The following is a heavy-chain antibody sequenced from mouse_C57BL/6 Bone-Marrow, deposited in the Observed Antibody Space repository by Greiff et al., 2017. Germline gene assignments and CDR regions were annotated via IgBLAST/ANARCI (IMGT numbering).Heavy chain of an antibody. J-gene: IGHJ3*01. CDR2: IRLKSDNYAT. CDR1: GFTFSNYW. CDR3: SGYRVFFAY. Sequence: EVQLVESGGGLVQPGGSMKLSCVASGFTFSNYWMNWVRQSPEKGLEWVAQIRLKSDNYATHYAESVKGRFTISRDDSKSSVYLQMNNLRAEDTGIYYCSGYRVFFAYWGQGTLVTVSA. V-gene: IGHV6-3*01.